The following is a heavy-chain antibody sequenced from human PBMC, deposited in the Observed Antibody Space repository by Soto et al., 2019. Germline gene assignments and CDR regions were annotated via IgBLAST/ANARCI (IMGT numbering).Heavy chain of an antibody. Sequence: PXGSLRLACSASGFTFSSYAMHWVRQAPGKGLEWVAVISYDGSNKYYADSVKGRFTISRDNSKNTLYLQMNSLRAEDTAVYYCARGKSGSSGWYYYYGMDVWGQGSTVTVSS. CDR2: ISYDGSNK. J-gene: IGHJ6*02. CDR3: ARGKSGSSGWYYYYGMDV. D-gene: IGHD6-19*01. V-gene: IGHV3-30-3*01. CDR1: GFTFSSYA.